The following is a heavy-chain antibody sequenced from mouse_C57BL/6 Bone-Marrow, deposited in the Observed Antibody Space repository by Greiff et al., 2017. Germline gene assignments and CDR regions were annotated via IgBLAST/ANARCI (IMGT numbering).Heavy chain of an antibody. CDR1: GYTFTDYE. V-gene: IGHV1-15*01. CDR3: FFYYGNPAWFAY. CDR2: IDPETGGT. D-gene: IGHD1-1*01. Sequence: QVQLQQSGAELVRPGASVTLSCKASGYTFTDYEMHWVKQTPVHGLEWIGAIDPETGGTAYNQKFKGKAILTADKSSSTAYMELRSLSSEDSAVYYCFFYYGNPAWFAYWGQGTLVTVSS. J-gene: IGHJ3*01.